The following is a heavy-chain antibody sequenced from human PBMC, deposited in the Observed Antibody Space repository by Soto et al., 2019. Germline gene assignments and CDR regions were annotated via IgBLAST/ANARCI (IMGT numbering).Heavy chain of an antibody. CDR1: GYTFTSYA. D-gene: IGHD2-2*01. CDR2: INAGNGNT. CDR3: ARSIVVVPAAIDY. J-gene: IGHJ4*02. Sequence: ASVKVSCKASGYTFTSYAMHWVRQAPGQRLEWMGWINAGNGNTKYSQKFQGRVTITRDTSASTAYMELSSLRSEDTAVYYCARSIVVVPAAIDYWGQGTLVTVSS. V-gene: IGHV1-3*01.